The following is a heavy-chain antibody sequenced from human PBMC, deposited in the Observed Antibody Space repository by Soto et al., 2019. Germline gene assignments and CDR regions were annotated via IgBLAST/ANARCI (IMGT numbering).Heavy chain of an antibody. CDR2: IYTRGST. Sequence: SETLSLTCPVSGGSISGYYWRWIRQPAGKGREGIVSIYTRGSTNYNLSLKSRVTMSADTSKNQFSRKLSSVTAADTAVHYCARGRPGLAAAHTGDYYYYYGMDVWGQGTTVTVS. V-gene: IGHV4-4*07. CDR3: ARGRPGLAAAHTGDYYYYYGMDV. J-gene: IGHJ6*02. CDR1: GGSISGYY. D-gene: IGHD6-13*01.